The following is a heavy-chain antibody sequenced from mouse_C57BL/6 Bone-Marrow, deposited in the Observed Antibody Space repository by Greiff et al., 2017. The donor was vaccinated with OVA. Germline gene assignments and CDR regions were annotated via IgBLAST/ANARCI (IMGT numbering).Heavy chain of an antibody. CDR1: GYTFTDYE. J-gene: IGHJ3*01. D-gene: IGHD1-1*01. V-gene: IGHV1-15*01. Sequence: VQLQQSGAELVRPGASVTLSCKASGYTFTDYEMHWVKQTPVHGLEWIGAIDPETGGTAYNQKFKGKAILTADKSSSTAYMELHSLTSDDSAVYYCTPYYWFAYWGQGTLVTVSA. CDR2: IDPETGGT. CDR3: TPYYWFAY.